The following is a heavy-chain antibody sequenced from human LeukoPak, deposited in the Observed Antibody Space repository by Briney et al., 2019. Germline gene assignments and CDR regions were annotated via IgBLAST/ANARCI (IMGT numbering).Heavy chain of an antibody. CDR1: GFPFTSYY. CDR3: ARTKGYTLNGDNWYFDL. J-gene: IGHJ2*01. Sequence: ASVKVSCKASGFPFTSYYIHWVRQAPGQGLEWMGIINPSGGSTDYAQKFQGRVTMTRDTSTSTVYMDLSSLRSEDTAVYYCARTKGYTLNGDNWYFDLWGRGTLVTVSS. V-gene: IGHV1-46*01. CDR2: INPSGGST. D-gene: IGHD2-2*02.